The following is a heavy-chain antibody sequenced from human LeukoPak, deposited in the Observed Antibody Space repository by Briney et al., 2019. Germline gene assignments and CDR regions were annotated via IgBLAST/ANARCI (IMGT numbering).Heavy chain of an antibody. CDR3: AKNGLQDSSGWYCGY. V-gene: IGHV3-23*01. D-gene: IGHD6-19*01. CDR1: GFTFSSYA. CDR2: ISGSGGST. J-gene: IGHJ4*02. Sequence: GGSLRLSCAASGFTFSSYAMSWVRQAPGKGLEWVSAISGSGGSTCYADSVKGRFTISRDNSKNTLYLQMDSLRAEDTAVYYCAKNGLQDSSGWYCGYWGQGTLVTVSS.